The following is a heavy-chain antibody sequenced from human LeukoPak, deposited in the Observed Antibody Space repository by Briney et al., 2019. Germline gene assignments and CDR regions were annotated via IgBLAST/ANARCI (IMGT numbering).Heavy chain of an antibody. Sequence: SETLSLTCTVSGGSISSSSYYWGWIRQPPGKGLEWIGYIYHSGSTYYNPSLKSRVTISVDRSENQFSLKLSSVTAADTAVYYCARVRGGRLRFLEAWGQGTLVTVSS. V-gene: IGHV4-39*07. D-gene: IGHD3-3*01. J-gene: IGHJ5*02. CDR3: ARVRGGRLRFLEA. CDR2: IYHSGST. CDR1: GGSISSSSYY.